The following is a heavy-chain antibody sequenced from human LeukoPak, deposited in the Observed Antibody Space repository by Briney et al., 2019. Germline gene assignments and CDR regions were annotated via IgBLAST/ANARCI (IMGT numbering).Heavy chain of an antibody. CDR1: GGSFSGYY. CDR2: IFTSGST. V-gene: IGHV4-4*07. CDR3: AREEYNDSSGRIL. J-gene: IGHJ4*02. Sequence: SETLSLTCTVSGGSFSGYYWSWLRQPAGKGLEWIGRIFTSGSTHYNPSLRSRVTISLDKSKNQFSLKLTSVTAADTAVYFCAREEYNDSSGRILWGQGTQVTVSS. D-gene: IGHD3-22*01.